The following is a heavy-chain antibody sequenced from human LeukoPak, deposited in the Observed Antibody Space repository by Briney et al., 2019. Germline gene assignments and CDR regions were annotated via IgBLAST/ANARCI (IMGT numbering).Heavy chain of an antibody. Sequence: PGGSLRLSCSASRFTFSTYDMHWVRQATGKGLEWISAIGTAGDTYYPGSVKGRFTISRENAKNSLYLQMNSLRAGDTAVYYCARGRGVSSDWYFDYGGQGTLVTVSS. V-gene: IGHV3-13*01. CDR2: IGTAGDT. CDR3: ARGRGVSSDWYFDY. D-gene: IGHD6-19*01. CDR1: RFTFSTYD. J-gene: IGHJ4*02.